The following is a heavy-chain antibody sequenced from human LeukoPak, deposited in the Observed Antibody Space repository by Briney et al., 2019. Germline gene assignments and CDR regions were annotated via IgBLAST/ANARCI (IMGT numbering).Heavy chain of an antibody. D-gene: IGHD6-25*01. V-gene: IGHV4-59*07. Sequence: SDTLSLTCAVYGGSFSGFYWSWIRQPPGKGLEWIGYIYYSGSTNYNPSLKSRVTISVDTSKNQFSLKLSSVTAADTAVYYCATGSHNYYYYYMDVWGKGTTVTISS. CDR1: GGSFSGFY. CDR2: IYYSGST. CDR3: ATGSHNYYYYYMDV. J-gene: IGHJ6*03.